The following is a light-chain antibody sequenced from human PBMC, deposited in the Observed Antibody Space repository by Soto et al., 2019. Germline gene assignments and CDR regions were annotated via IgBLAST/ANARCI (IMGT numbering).Light chain of an antibody. CDR1: EAVSTN. CDR3: QQYDNLPLT. V-gene: IGKV3-15*01. Sequence: EKVMTQSPATLSLFPCEGATLSFRASEAVSTNLAWYQHKPGQAPRLLIYGPSTRATGIPARFSGSGSGTEFTLTISSLQPEDIATYYCQQYDNLPLTFGQGTKVDIK. J-gene: IGKJ1*01. CDR2: GPS.